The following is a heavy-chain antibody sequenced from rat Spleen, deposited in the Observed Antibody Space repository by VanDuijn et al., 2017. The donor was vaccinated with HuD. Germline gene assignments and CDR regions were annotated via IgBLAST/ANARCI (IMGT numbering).Heavy chain of an antibody. CDR3: ARSEYSSYSLYYFDY. D-gene: IGHD1-2*01. Sequence: EVQLQESGPGLVKPSQSLSLTCSVTGYSITSSYRWNWIRKFPGNKLEWMGNINIPGSTNYNPSLKSRISITGDTSKNQFFLQVNFVTTEDTATYYCARSEYSSYSLYYFDYWGQGVMVTVSS. CDR1: GYSITSSYR. J-gene: IGHJ2*01. V-gene: IGHV3-3*01. CDR2: INIPGST.